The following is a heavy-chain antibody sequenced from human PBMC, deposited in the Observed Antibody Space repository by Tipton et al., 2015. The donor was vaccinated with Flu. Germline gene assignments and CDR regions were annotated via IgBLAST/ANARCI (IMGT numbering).Heavy chain of an antibody. D-gene: IGHD2-2*02. J-gene: IGHJ4*02. V-gene: IGHV5-51*03. Sequence: VQLVQSGAEVKKPGEPLKISCKGSGYSFSDYWIAWVRQLPGKGLEWMGIIYPGDSDTRYRPSFQGQVTFSADTSTSTAYLQWTSLKAADTAMYFCARKAGGCDKWGQGTLVSVSS. CDR2: IYPGDSDT. CDR3: ARKAGGCDK. CDR1: GYSFSDYW.